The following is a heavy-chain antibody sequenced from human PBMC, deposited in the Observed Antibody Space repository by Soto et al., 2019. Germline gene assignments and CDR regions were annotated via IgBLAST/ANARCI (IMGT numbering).Heavy chain of an antibody. CDR2: IYYSGST. J-gene: IGHJ4*02. D-gene: IGHD3-3*01. V-gene: IGHV4-30-4*01. CDR1: GGSISSGDYY. CDR3: ARARDDFWSGYYPPDYFDY. Sequence: PSETLSLTCTVSGGSISSGDYYWSWIRQPPGKGLEWIGYIYYSGSTYYNPSLKSRVTISVDTSKNQFSLKLSSVTAADTAVYYCARARDDFWSGYYPPDYFDYWGQGALVTVSS.